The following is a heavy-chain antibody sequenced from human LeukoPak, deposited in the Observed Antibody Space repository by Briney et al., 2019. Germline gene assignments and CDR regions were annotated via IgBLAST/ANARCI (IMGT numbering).Heavy chain of an antibody. CDR2: SNPNSGGT. CDR1: GYTFTGYY. J-gene: IGHJ5*02. D-gene: IGHD3-10*01. Sequence: ASVKVSCKASGYTFTGYYIHWVRQAPGQGLECMGWSNPNSGGTNYAQKFQGRVTMTRDTSISTAYMELKRLRSDDTAVYYCARGGSGSYFSWLDPWGQGTLVTVSS. CDR3: ARGGSGSYFSWLDP. V-gene: IGHV1-2*02.